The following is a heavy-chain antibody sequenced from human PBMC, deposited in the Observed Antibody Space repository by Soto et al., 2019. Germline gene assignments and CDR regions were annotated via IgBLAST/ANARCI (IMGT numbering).Heavy chain of an antibody. V-gene: IGHV3-30*03. CDR1: GFTFSSYG. J-gene: IGHJ4*02. CDR2: ISYDGSNK. Sequence: PGGSLRLSCAASGFTFSSYGMHWVRQGPGKGLEWVAFISYDGSNKYYADSVKGRFTISRDNSKNTLYLQMNSLRAEDTAVYYCARGRPRLGFDYWGQGTLVTVSS. CDR3: ARGRPRLGFDY.